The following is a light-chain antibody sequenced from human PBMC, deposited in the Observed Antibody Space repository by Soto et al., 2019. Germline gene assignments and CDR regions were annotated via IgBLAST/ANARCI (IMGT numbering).Light chain of an antibody. J-gene: IGKJ3*01. Sequence: LTQSPSTLPASVGDRVTLTCRASQRIATSLAWYQQKPGQAPRLLIYGDSTRAAGIPARFSGSGSGTDFTLTISGLETEDFAVYFCLHRNNWPPRFTFGPGTTVEVK. CDR1: QRIATS. CDR3: LHRNNWPPRFT. V-gene: IGKV3-11*01. CDR2: GDS.